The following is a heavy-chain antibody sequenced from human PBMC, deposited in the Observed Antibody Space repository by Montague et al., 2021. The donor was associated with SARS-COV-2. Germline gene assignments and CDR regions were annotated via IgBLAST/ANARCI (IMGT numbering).Heavy chain of an antibody. CDR1: GGSISSSSYY. V-gene: IGHV4-39*07. D-gene: IGHD6-19*01. CDR2: IYYSGST. CDR3: ARGQQWLGAVYYYYGMDV. Sequence: SETLSLTCTVSGGSISSSSYYWGWIRQPPGKGLEWIGSIYYSGSTYYNPSLKSRVTISVDTSKNQFSLQLNSVTPEDTAVYYCARGQQWLGAVYYYYGMDVWGQGTTVTVSS. J-gene: IGHJ6*02.